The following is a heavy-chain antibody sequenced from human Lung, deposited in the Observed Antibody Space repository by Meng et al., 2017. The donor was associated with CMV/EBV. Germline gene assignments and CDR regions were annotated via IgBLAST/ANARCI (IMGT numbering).Heavy chain of an antibody. CDR1: GETMSSGGSC. J-gene: IGHJ5*02. Sequence: CAAPGETMSSGGSCWSWIRQDAEKGRGWSGYSYYDGNTHYNPSLRSRVSISVDKSKNQFSLKLSTVTAADTAVYYCARQAPDNGFDPWGQGALVTVSS. V-gene: IGHV4-31*11. CDR3: ARQAPDNGFDP. CDR2: SYYDGNT.